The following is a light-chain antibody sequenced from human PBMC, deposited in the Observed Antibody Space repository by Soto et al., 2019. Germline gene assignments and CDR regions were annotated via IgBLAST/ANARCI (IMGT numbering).Light chain of an antibody. CDR2: GES. J-gene: IGKJ1*01. Sequence: EIEMTQSPATLSVSPGERATLSCRASQSVSSNLAWYQQKPGQAPRLLIYGESTRASGIPARFSGSGSGTEFTLTISSLQSADFAVYYCQQYNNWPQWTFGQGTKVEIK. CDR1: QSVSSN. CDR3: QQYNNWPQWT. V-gene: IGKV3-15*01.